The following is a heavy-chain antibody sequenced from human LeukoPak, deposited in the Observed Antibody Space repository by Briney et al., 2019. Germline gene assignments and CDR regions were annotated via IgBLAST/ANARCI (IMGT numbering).Heavy chain of an antibody. CDR1: GFTFTNYN. V-gene: IGHV3-21*04. J-gene: IGHJ3*02. D-gene: IGHD3-22*01. Sequence: GGSLRLSCAASGFTFTNYNMNWVRQAPGKGLEWVSSITSGSRYIYYGDSVKGRFTISRDNAKNSLFLQMDSLRAEDTAVYYCARDLSRITMTRENPNAFDIWGQGTMVTVSS. CDR3: ARDLSRITMTRENPNAFDI. CDR2: ITSGSRYI.